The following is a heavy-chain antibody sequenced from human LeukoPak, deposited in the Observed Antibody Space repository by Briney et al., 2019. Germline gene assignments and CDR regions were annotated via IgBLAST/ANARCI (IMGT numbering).Heavy chain of an antibody. V-gene: IGHV3-64D*06. CDR1: GFTFSSDA. CDR2: ISSNGGST. Sequence: PGGSLRLSCSASGFTFSSDAMHWVRQAPGKGLEYVSAISSNGGSTYYADSVKGRFTISRDNSKNTLYLQMSSLRAEDTAVYYCVKAYYDILTGYFDYWGQGTLVTVSS. J-gene: IGHJ4*02. CDR3: VKAYYDILTGYFDY. D-gene: IGHD3-9*01.